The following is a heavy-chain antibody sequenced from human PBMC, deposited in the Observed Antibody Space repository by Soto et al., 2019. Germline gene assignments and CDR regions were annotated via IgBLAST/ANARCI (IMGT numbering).Heavy chain of an antibody. V-gene: IGHV4-30-4*01. CDR3: ARLLGSTGSYGGYYFDS. Sequence: SETLSLTCSVSGGSISSGDYYWTWSRQPPGKGLEWIGYIYYSGSTYYNPSLESRISMSVADSKNQFSLKLSSVTAADTAVYYCARLLGSTGSYGGYYFDSWGQGALVTVSS. CDR1: GGSISSGDYY. CDR2: IYYSGST. D-gene: IGHD6-19*01. J-gene: IGHJ4*02.